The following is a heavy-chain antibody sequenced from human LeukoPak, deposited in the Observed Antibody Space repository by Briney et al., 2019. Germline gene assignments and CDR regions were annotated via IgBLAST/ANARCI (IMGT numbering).Heavy chain of an antibody. D-gene: IGHD2-15*01. V-gene: IGHV3-30-3*01. CDR3: ARGCGGSAACYIIDY. Sequence: GRSLRLSCAASGFXFSSYAIHWVRQAPGKGLKWVAVISYDGSNKYYADSVKGRFTISRDNSKNTLYLQMNSLRAEDTAVYYCARGCGGSAACYIIDYWGQGTLVTVSS. J-gene: IGHJ4*02. CDR1: GFXFSSYA. CDR2: ISYDGSNK.